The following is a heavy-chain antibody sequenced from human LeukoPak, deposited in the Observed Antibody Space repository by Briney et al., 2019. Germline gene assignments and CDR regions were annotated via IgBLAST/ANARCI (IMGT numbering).Heavy chain of an antibody. Sequence: GASVKVSCKASGYTFTSYYMHWVRQAPGQGLEWMGIINPSGGSTSYAQKSQGRVTMTRDTSTSTVYMELSSLRSEDTAVYYCARASDCSSTSCGGYYYYGMDVWGQGTTVTVSS. J-gene: IGHJ6*02. D-gene: IGHD2-2*01. CDR2: INPSGGST. CDR1: GYTFTSYY. V-gene: IGHV1-46*01. CDR3: ARASDCSSTSCGGYYYYGMDV.